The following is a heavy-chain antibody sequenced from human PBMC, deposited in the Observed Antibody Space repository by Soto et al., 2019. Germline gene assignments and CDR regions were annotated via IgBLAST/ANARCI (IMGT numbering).Heavy chain of an antibody. CDR1: GYTFTGYY. D-gene: IGHD6-19*01. CDR3: ARSHSSGWYYFDY. Sequence: RASVKVSCKASGYTFTGYYMHWVRQAPGQGLEWMGWINPNSGGTNYAQKFQDWVTMTRDTSISTAYMELSRLRSDDTAVYYCARSHSSGWYYFDYWGQGTLVTVSS. V-gene: IGHV1-2*04. CDR2: INPNSGGT. J-gene: IGHJ4*02.